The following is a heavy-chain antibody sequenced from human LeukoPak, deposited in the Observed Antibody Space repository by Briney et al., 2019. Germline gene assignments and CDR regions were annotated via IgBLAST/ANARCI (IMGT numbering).Heavy chain of an antibody. Sequence: SQTLSLTCAISGDSVSSNSAAWNWVRQSPSRGLEWLGRTYYRSKWYNDYAVSVKSLITINPDTSKNQFSLQLNSVTPEDTAVYYCARAEEATTCFNCFDYWGQGTLVTVSS. CDR2: TYYRSKWYN. V-gene: IGHV6-1*01. D-gene: IGHD5-12*01. CDR3: ARAEEATTCFNCFDY. J-gene: IGHJ4*02. CDR1: GDSVSSNSAA.